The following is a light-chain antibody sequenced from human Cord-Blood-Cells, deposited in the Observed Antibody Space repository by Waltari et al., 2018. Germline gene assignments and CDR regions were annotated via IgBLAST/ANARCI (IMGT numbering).Light chain of an antibody. Sequence: QSALTPPASVSGSPGQSITLSCTGTSSDVGGSNYVVWYQQHPGKAPKLMIYEVSNRPSGVSNRFSGSKSGNTASLTISGLQAEDEADYYCSSYTSSSTYVFGTGTKVAVL. J-gene: IGLJ1*01. CDR2: EVS. CDR1: SSDVGGSNY. CDR3: SSYTSSSTYV. V-gene: IGLV2-14*01.